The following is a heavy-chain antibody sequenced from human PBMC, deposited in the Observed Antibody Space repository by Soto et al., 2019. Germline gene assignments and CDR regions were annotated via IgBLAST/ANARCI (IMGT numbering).Heavy chain of an antibody. CDR1: GGSIGSSSYY. CDR2: IYYSGST. CDR3: ASGYSSGCSFDY. V-gene: IGHV4-39*01. Sequence: SETLSLTCTVSGGSIGSSSYYWGWIRQPPGKGLEWIGSIYYSGSTYYNPSLKSRVTISVDTSKNQFSLKLSSVTAADTAVYYCASGYSSGCSFDYWGQGTLVTVSS. J-gene: IGHJ4*02. D-gene: IGHD6-19*01.